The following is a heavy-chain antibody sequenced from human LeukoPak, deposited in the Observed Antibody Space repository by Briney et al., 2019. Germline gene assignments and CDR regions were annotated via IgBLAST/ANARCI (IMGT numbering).Heavy chain of an antibody. Sequence: SETLFLTCTVSGGSISSYYWSWIRQPPGKGLEWIGYIYYSGSTNYNPSLKSRVTISVDTSKNQFSLKLSSVTAADTAVYYCARGGVLQIAYDAFDIWGQGTMVTVSS. CDR1: GGSISSYY. CDR2: IYYSGST. V-gene: IGHV4-59*01. D-gene: IGHD3-10*01. CDR3: ARGGVLQIAYDAFDI. J-gene: IGHJ3*02.